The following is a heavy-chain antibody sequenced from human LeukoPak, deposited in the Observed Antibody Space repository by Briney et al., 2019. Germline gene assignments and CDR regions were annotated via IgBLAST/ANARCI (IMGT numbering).Heavy chain of an antibody. CDR1: GYTFTGYC. V-gene: IGHV1-2*06. J-gene: IGHJ4*02. D-gene: IGHD1-1*01. Sequence: GASVKVSCKASGYTFTGYCMHWVRQAPGQGLEWMGRINPNSGGTNYAQKFQGRVTMTRDTSISTAYMELSRLRSDDTAVYYCARQGRDWNDVSDYWGQGTLVTVSS. CDR2: INPNSGGT. CDR3: ARQGRDWNDVSDY.